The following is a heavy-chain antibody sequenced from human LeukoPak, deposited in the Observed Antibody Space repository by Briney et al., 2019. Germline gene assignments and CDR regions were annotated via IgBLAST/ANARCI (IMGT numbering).Heavy chain of an antibody. CDR3: ARDLYYDFWSGYEPPNWFDP. CDR2: INPNSGGT. V-gene: IGHV1-2*06. CDR1: GYTFTGYY. D-gene: IGHD3-3*01. Sequence: ASVKVSCKASGYTFTGYYMHWVRQAPGQGLEWMGRINPNSGGTNYAQKLQGRVTMTTDTSTSTAYMELRSLRSDDTAVYYCARDLYYDFWSGYEPPNWFDPWGQGTLVTVSS. J-gene: IGHJ5*02.